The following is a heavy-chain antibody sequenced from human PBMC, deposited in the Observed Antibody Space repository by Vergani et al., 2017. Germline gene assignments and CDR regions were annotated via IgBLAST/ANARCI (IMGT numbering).Heavy chain of an antibody. CDR3: ARGTFLHAFDN. Sequence: QVQLQESGPGLLKPSQTLSLTCSVAGDSISSGNYYWNWIRQPAGKGLEWMGRIYSSGSTSYNTSIKSRITMSLDTSKNPFSLSLSSVTAADTAVYYCARGTFLHAFDNWGQGTVVTVSS. V-gene: IGHV4-61*02. D-gene: IGHD1-26*01. J-gene: IGHJ3*02. CDR1: GDSISSGNYY. CDR2: IYSSGST.